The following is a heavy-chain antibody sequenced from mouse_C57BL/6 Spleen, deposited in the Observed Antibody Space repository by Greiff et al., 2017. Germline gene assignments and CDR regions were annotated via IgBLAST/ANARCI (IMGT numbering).Heavy chain of an antibody. CDR1: GYTFTSYW. V-gene: IGHV1-64*01. Sequence: QVQLQQPGAELVKPGASVKLSCKASGYTFTSYWMHWVKQRPGQGLEWIGMIHPNSGSTNYNEKFKSKATLTVDKSSSTAYMQLSSLTSEDSAVYYCARDDEKAWFAYWGQGTLVTVSA. CDR2: IHPNSGST. J-gene: IGHJ3*01. CDR3: ARDDEKAWFAY.